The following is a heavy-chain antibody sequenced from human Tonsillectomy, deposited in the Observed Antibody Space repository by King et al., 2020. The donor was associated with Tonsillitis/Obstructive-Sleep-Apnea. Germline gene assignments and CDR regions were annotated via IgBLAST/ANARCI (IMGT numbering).Heavy chain of an antibody. CDR1: GFSFSAYW. CDR3: ARDVYYGDSYFYL. Sequence: EVQLVESGGGLVQPGGSLRLSCAASGFSFSAYWMSWVRQAPGKGLEWVANIKQDGSEKYYVDSVKGRFTISRDNAKNSLYLQMNSLRAEDTALYYCARDVYYGDSYFYLCGRGTLVTVSP. J-gene: IGHJ2*01. D-gene: IGHD4-17*01. CDR2: IKQDGSEK. V-gene: IGHV3-7*01.